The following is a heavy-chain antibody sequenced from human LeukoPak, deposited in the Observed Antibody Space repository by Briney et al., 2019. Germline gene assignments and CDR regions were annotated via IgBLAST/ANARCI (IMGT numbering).Heavy chain of an antibody. V-gene: IGHV4-59*11. CDR1: GGSISSHY. Sequence: SETLSLTCTVSGGSISSHYWSWIRQPPGKGLEWIGYIYYSGSTNYNPSLKSRVTISVDTSKSQFSLKLSSVTAADTAVYYCARARYTSSPNWFDPWGQGTLVTVSS. D-gene: IGHD6-6*01. CDR2: IYYSGST. J-gene: IGHJ5*02. CDR3: ARARYTSSPNWFDP.